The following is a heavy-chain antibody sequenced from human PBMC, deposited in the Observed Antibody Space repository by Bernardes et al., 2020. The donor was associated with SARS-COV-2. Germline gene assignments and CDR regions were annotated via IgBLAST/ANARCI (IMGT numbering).Heavy chain of an antibody. CDR3: ARTRTTITTSGNPVDY. J-gene: IGHJ4*02. D-gene: IGHD1-1*01. CDR2: INPNTGGT. CDR1: GYTFTGYF. Sequence: ASVKVSCKASGYTFTGYFIHWVRQAPGQRLEWIGWINPNTGGTNYVQKFQGRVTMTRDTSITTAYMELSWLGSDDTAIYYCARTRTTITTSGNPVDYWGQGTLVTVSS. V-gene: IGHV1-2*02.